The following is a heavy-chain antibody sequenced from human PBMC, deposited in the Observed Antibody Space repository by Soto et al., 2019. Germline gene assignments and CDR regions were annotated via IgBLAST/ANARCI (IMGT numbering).Heavy chain of an antibody. CDR2: FSYFGNT. CDR3: ARHGSTVDTEGAFDY. V-gene: IGHV4-59*08. Sequence: QVQLQESGPGLVKPSETLSLTCTVSGDSSSPSSGSWVRQPPGKGLPWIGYFSYFGNTNYNPSLKSRVTISLETSKNQFSLKLRSVTAADTAMYFCARHGSTVDTEGAFDYWGQGNLVTVSS. D-gene: IGHD5-18*01. J-gene: IGHJ4*02. CDR1: GDSSSPSS.